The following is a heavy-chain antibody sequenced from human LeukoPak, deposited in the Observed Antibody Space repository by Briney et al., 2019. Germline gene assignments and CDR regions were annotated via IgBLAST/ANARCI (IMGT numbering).Heavy chain of an antibody. V-gene: IGHV5-51*01. CDR1: GYSFSTYW. D-gene: IGHD6-13*01. CDR3: ARSLEAAALWSGVDV. CDR2: IYPGDSDT. Sequence: GESLKISCKGSGYSFSTYWIGWVRQMPGKGLEWMGIIYPGDSDTRYSPSFQGQVTISAHRSISTAYPQWSSLRASDPAIYYCARSLEAAALWSGVDVWGQGTVVTVTS. J-gene: IGHJ3*01.